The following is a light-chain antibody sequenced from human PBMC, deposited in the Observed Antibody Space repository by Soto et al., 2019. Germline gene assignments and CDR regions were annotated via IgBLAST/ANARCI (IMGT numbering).Light chain of an antibody. CDR2: EVI. V-gene: IGLV2-14*01. CDR1: SSDVGGYSY. Sequence: QSALTQPASVSGSPGQSITISCTGSSSDVGGYSYVSWYQQYPGKAPKLMIYEVINRPSGVSNRFSGSKSGNTASLTISGLPADDEADYSCSSYSNRDTWVFGGGTKLTVL. J-gene: IGLJ3*02. CDR3: SSYSNRDTWV.